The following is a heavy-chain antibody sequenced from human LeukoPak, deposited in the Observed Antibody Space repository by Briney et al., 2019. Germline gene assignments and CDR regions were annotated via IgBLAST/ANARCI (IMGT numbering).Heavy chain of an antibody. J-gene: IGHJ6*03. CDR2: IIPIFGTA. D-gene: IGHD3-3*01. CDR3: ARVPLGIFGVVNYYYYYMDV. Sequence: SVKVSCKASGGTFSSYAISWVRQAPGQGLEWMGGIIPIFGTANYAQKFQGRVTITTDESTSTAYMELSSLRSEDTAVYYCARVPLGIFGVVNYYYYYMDVWGKGTTVTVSS. CDR1: GGTFSSYA. V-gene: IGHV1-69*05.